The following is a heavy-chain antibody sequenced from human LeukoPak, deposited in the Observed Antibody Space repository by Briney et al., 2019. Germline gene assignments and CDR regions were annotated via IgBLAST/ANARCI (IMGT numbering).Heavy chain of an antibody. V-gene: IGHV4-61*08. CDR3: AGIAVAGLDY. J-gene: IGHJ4*02. CDR2: IYYSGST. D-gene: IGHD6-19*01. CDR1: GGSISSGDYY. Sequence: SSETLSLTCTVSGGSISSGDYYWSWIRQPPGKGLEWIGYIYYSGSTNYNPSLKSRVTISVDTSKNQFSLKLSSVTAADTAVYYCAGIAVAGLDYWGQGTLVTVSS.